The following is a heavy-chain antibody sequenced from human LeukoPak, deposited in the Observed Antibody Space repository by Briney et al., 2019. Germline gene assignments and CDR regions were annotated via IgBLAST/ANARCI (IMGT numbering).Heavy chain of an antibody. V-gene: IGHV4-59*08. Sequence: PSETLSLTCTVSGGSISSYYWSWIRQPPGKGLEWIGYIYYSGSTNYNPSLKSRVTISVDTSKNQFSLKRSSVTAADTAVYYCARLDYGGNSEGYYFDYWGQGTLVTVSS. CDR1: GGSISSYY. CDR3: ARLDYGGNSEGYYFDY. CDR2: IYYSGST. D-gene: IGHD4-23*01. J-gene: IGHJ4*02.